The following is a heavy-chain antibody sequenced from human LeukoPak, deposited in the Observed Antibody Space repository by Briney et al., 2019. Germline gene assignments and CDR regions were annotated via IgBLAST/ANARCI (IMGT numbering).Heavy chain of an antibody. CDR1: GGSISSHY. CDR2: IYYSGST. D-gene: IGHD2-2*01. J-gene: IGHJ4*02. Sequence: SETLSLTCTVYGGSISSHYWSWIRQPPGKGLEWIGYIYYSGSTNYNPSLKSRVTISVDTSKNQFSLKLSSVTAADTAVYYCARLGVVPAAYFDYWGQGTLVTVSS. CDR3: ARLGVVPAAYFDY. V-gene: IGHV4-59*11.